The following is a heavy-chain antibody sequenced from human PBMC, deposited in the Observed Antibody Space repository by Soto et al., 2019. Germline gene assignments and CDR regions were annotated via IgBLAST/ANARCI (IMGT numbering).Heavy chain of an antibody. CDR2: ISYDGSNK. CDR3: AKGGYYDFWSGYYRFDY. CDR1: GFTFSSYG. V-gene: IGHV3-30*18. Sequence: GGSLRLSCAASGFTFSSYGMHWVRQAPGKGLEWVAVISYDGSNKYYADSVKGRFTISRDNSKNTLYLQMNSLRAEDTAVYYCAKGGYYDFWSGYYRFDYWGQGTLVTVSS. D-gene: IGHD3-3*01. J-gene: IGHJ4*02.